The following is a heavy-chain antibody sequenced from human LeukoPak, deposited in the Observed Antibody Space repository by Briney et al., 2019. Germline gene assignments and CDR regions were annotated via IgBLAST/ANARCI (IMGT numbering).Heavy chain of an antibody. D-gene: IGHD1-26*01. J-gene: IGHJ4*02. CDR1: GFTFSSYG. CDR3: AKDLGYKWELLRGSDY. V-gene: IGHV3-30*18. CDR2: ISYDGSSK. Sequence: GGSLRLSCAASGFTFSSYGMHWVRQAPGKGLEWVAVISYDGSSKYYADSVKGRFTISRDNSKNTLYLQMNSLRAEDTAVYYCAKDLGYKWELLRGSDYWGQGTLVTVSS.